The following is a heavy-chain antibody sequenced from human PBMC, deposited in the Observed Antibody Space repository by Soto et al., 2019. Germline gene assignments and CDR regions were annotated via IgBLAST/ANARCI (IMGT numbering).Heavy chain of an antibody. J-gene: IGHJ4*02. CDR2: ITGNGART. Sequence: GGSLRLSCSASGFSFSSYGIHWVRQAPGRGLEYVSAITGNGARTYYAESVKDRFTISRDFSKNTVYLQMSSLRPEDTAVYFCVKAVWGYDYFDFWGQGTRVTVPS. D-gene: IGHD7-27*01. CDR1: GFSFSSYG. V-gene: IGHV3-64D*06. CDR3: VKAVWGYDYFDF.